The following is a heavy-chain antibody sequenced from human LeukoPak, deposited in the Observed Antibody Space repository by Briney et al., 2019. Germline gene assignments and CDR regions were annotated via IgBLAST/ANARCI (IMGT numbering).Heavy chain of an antibody. J-gene: IGHJ4*02. V-gene: IGHV3-23*01. CDR2: ISGSGAST. Sequence: GSLRLSCVASGFTFSSFSMNWVRQAPAKGLEWVSTISGSGASTYYADSLMGRIVVSRDNSKNTLYLQMNSLRADDTAVYYCAKWEYRSGWFLEDWGQGTLVTVSS. CDR1: GFTFSSFS. D-gene: IGHD6-19*01. CDR3: AKWEYRSGWFLED.